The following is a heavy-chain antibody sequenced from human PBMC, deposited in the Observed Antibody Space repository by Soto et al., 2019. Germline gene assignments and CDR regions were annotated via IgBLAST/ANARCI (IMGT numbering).Heavy chain of an antibody. J-gene: IGHJ5*02. CDR1: GFSISTNGVC. CDR2: FYWDDDK. CDR3: AYRKGAATGTGNWFDP. V-gene: IGHV2-5*02. Sequence: QITLKKSGPTLVKPTETLTLTCTFSGFSISTNGVCVGWIRQPPGKALEWLGLFYWDDDKRYSPSLQNRLTISKDTSTNQVVITMDHMAPEDTGTYYCAYRKGAATGTGNWFDPWGQVTPVTVS. D-gene: IGHD1-1*01.